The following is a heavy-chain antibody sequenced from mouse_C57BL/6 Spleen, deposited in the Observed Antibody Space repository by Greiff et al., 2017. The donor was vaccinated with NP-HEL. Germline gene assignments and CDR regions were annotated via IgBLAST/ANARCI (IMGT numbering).Heavy chain of an antibody. J-gene: IGHJ3*01. CDR2: IYPGDGDT. CDR3: ARSDYDYGETWFDY. V-gene: IGHV1-82*01. D-gene: IGHD2-4*01. Sequence: VQLQQSGPELVKPGASVKISCKASGYAFSSSWMNWVKQRPGKGLEWIGRIYPGDGDTNYNGKFKGKATLTADKSSSTAYMQLSRLTSEDSAGYFCARSDYDYGETWFDYWGQGTLVTVSA. CDR1: GYAFSSSW.